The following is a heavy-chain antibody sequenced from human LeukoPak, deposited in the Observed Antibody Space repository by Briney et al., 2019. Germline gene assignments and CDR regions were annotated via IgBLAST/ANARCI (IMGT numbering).Heavy chain of an antibody. CDR1: GFTFSSYE. J-gene: IGHJ4*02. CDR3: AREGSSSWHFDY. CDR2: ISSSGSTI. D-gene: IGHD6-13*01. Sequence: GGSLRLSCAASGFTFSSYEMNWVRQAPGKGLEWVSYISSSGSTIHYADSVKGRFTISRDNAKNSLYLQMNSLRAEDTAVYYCAREGSSSWHFDYWGQGTLVTVSS. V-gene: IGHV3-48*03.